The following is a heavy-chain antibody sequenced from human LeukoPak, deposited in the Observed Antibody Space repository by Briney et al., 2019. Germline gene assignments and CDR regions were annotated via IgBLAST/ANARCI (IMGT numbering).Heavy chain of an antibody. Sequence: PSETLSLTCAVYGQPLSGYYWSWIRQPPGKGLEWIGEINHSGSTNYTPSLKSRVIISVDTSKNQFYMKLSSVTAADTAVYYCARVGSSSWYVYFDYWGQGTLVTVSS. D-gene: IGHD6-13*01. CDR1: GQPLSGYY. J-gene: IGHJ4*02. V-gene: IGHV4-34*01. CDR3: ARVGSSSWYVYFDY. CDR2: INHSGST.